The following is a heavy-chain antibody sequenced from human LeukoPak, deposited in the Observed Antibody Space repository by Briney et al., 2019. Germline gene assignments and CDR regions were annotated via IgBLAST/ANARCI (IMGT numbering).Heavy chain of an antibody. CDR2: ISPSGGST. CDR1: GYTFTSNY. CDR3: ARVLITTGGRGFDY. Sequence: ASVKVSCKAFGYTFTSNYMHWVRQAPGQGPEWMGVISPSGGSTTYAQKFQGRVTLTRDMSTSTDYLELSSLRSEDTAVYYCARVLITTGGRGFDYWGQGTLVTVSS. V-gene: IGHV1-46*01. J-gene: IGHJ4*02. D-gene: IGHD2-21*01.